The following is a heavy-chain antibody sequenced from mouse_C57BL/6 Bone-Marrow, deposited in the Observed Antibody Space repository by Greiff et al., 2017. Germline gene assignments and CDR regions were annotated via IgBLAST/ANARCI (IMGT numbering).Heavy chain of an antibody. J-gene: IGHJ4*01. V-gene: IGHV1-61*01. CDR1: GYTFTSYW. CDR3: ARFSDCDGGDAMDY. Sequence: VQLQQPGAELVRPGSSVKLSCKASGYTFTSYWMDWVKQRPGQGLEWIGNIYPADSETHYNQKFKDKATLPVDKSSSTAYMQLSSLTSEDSAVYYCARFSDCDGGDAMDYWGQGTAVTVSS. CDR2: IYPADSET. D-gene: IGHD2-4*01.